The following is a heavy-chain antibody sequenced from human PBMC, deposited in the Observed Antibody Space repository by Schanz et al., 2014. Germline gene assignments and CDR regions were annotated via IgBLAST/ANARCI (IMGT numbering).Heavy chain of an antibody. CDR3: ARNRGSGGQNWYFDL. D-gene: IGHD1-26*01. CDR1: GFPFSDYF. Sequence: VQLVESGGGLVKPGGSLRLSCTASGFPFSDYFMAWIRQPPGRGLEWISFINTGSNYINYADSVKGRFTISRDNTKNSLFLQLNSLRADDTAVYYCARNRGSGGQNWYFDLWGRGTLXTVSA. V-gene: IGHV3-11*05. CDR2: INTGSNYI. J-gene: IGHJ2*01.